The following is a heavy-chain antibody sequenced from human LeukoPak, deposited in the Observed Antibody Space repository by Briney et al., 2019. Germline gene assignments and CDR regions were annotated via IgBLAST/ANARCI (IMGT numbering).Heavy chain of an antibody. CDR3: ARAGFPTDY. CDR2: IYYSGST. CDR1: GGSISSYY. J-gene: IGHJ4*02. Sequence: PSETLSLTCTVSGGSISSYYWSWIRQPPRKGLEWIAYIYYSGSTNYNPSLKSRVTISVDTSKNQFSLKLSSVTAADTAVYYCARAGFPTDYWGQGTLVTVSS. V-gene: IGHV4-59*01.